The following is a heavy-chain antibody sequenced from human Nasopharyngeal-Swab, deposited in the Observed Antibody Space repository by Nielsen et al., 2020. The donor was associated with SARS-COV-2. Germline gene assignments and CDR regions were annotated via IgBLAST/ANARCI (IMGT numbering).Heavy chain of an antibody. CDR1: GFTFSSYD. J-gene: IGHJ6*01. Sequence: GESLKISCAASGFTFSSYDIHWVRQATGKGLEWVSAIGTAGDTYYPGSVKGRFTISRENAKNSLYLQMNSLRAGDTAVYYCARAHYGGTYYYYYGMDVWGQGTTVTVSS. V-gene: IGHV3-13*01. CDR3: ARAHYGGTYYYYYGMDV. D-gene: IGHD4-23*01. CDR2: IGTAGDT.